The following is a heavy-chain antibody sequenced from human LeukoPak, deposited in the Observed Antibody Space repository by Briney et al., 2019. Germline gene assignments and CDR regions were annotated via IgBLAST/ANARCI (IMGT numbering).Heavy chain of an antibody. V-gene: IGHV1-69*04. D-gene: IGHD2-2*01. CDR2: IIPILGIA. CDR1: GGTFSSYA. Sequence: ASVKVSCKASGGTFSSYAISWVRQAPGQGLEWMGRIIPILGIANYAQKFQGRVTITADKSTSTAYMELSSLRSEDTAVYYCASGHIPPIVVVPAAIFGFDYWGQGTLVTVSS. J-gene: IGHJ4*02. CDR3: ASGHIPPIVVVPAAIFGFDY.